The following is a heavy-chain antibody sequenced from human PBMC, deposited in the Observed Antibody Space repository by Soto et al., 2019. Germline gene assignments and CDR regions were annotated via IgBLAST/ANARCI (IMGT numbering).Heavy chain of an antibody. CDR1: GYSFTSYW. D-gene: IGHD3-10*01. CDR3: ARHYKILWFGESHNWFDP. CDR2: IYPGDSDT. J-gene: IGHJ5*02. V-gene: IGHV5-51*01. Sequence: EVQLVQSGAEVKKPGESLKISCKGSGYSFTSYWIGWVRQMPGKGLEWMGIIYPGDSDTRYSPSFQGQVTISADKSISTAYLQWSSLKASDTAMYYCARHYKILWFGESHNWFDPWGQGTLVTVSS.